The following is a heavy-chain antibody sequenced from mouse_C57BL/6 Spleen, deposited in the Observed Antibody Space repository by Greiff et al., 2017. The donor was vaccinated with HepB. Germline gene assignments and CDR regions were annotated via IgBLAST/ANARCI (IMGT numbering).Heavy chain of an antibody. CDR3: AREHETGFAY. V-gene: IGHV1-4*01. CDR2: INPSSGYT. CDR1: GYTFTSYT. Sequence: VKVVESGAELARPGASVKMSCKASGYTFTSYTMHWVKQRPGQGLEWIGYINPSSGYTKYNQKFKDKATLTADKSSSTAYMQLSSLTSEDSAVYYCAREHETGFAYWGQGTLVTVSA. J-gene: IGHJ3*01.